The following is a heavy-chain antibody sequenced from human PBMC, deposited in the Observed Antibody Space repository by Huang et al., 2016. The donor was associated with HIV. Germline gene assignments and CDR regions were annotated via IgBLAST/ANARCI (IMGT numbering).Heavy chain of an antibody. V-gene: IGHV1-24*01. Sequence: QVQLVQSGAEVKKPGASVKVSCKVSGYTLTELSIHWVRQAPGKGLEWIGGFDPEHGETNYAQNFQGRVTMTEDTSTDTTYMELNSLGSEDTAVYYCATGFDTYYDIWGQETMVIASS. CDR1: GYTLTELS. J-gene: IGHJ3*02. D-gene: IGHD2-21*01. CDR2: FDPEHGET. CDR3: ATGFDTYYDI.